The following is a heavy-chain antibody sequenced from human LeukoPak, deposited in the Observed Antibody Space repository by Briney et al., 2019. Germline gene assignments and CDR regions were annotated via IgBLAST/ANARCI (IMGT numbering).Heavy chain of an antibody. V-gene: IGHV3-48*02. CDR3: ARDLFQWALGDY. D-gene: IGHD2/OR15-2a*01. J-gene: IGHJ4*02. Sequence: GGSLRLSCAASGFTFITYSMDWVRQAPGKGLEWVSYISDSSHTKYYADSVKGRFTISRDNAKNSLYLQMNSLRDEDTAVYYCARDLFQWALGDYWGQGTLVTVSS. CDR1: GFTFITYS. CDR2: ISDSSHTK.